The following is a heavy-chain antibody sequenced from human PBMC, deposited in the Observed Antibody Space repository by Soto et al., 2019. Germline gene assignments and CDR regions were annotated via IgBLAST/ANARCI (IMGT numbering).Heavy chain of an antibody. Sequence: ASVKVSCKASGYTFTSYGISWVRQAPGQGLEWMGWISAYNGNTNYAQKLQGRVTMTTDTSTSTAYMELRSLRSDDTAVYYCARDWALTSGYDYRDWFDPWGQGTLVTVSS. CDR1: GYTFTSYG. CDR2: ISAYNGNT. D-gene: IGHD5-12*01. V-gene: IGHV1-18*01. J-gene: IGHJ5*02. CDR3: ARDWALTSGYDYRDWFDP.